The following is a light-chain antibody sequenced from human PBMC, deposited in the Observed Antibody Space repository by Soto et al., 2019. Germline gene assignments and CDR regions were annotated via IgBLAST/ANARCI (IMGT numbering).Light chain of an antibody. CDR3: QQYGSSPLT. V-gene: IGKV3-20*01. CDR2: GAS. Sequence: EIVLTQSPGTLSLSPEERDTLSCRASQSVSSSYLAWYQQKPGQAPRLLIYGASSRATGIPDRFSGSGSGTDFTLTISRLEPEDFAVYYCQQYGSSPLTFGGGTKVDIK. CDR1: QSVSSSY. J-gene: IGKJ4*01.